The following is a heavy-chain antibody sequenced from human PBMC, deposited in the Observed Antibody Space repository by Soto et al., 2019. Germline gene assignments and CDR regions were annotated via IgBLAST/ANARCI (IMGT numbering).Heavy chain of an antibody. CDR3: AREGRHFDY. Sequence: QVQLVQSGTEVGEPGSSVTVSCKAYGGTFTRSAISWVRQAPGQGLEWMGGIIPIFGTPHYAQKYQGRVTITADTFTNTAYMELTRLTSDDTAVYFCAREGRHFDYWGQGTLVTVSS. V-gene: IGHV1-69*06. J-gene: IGHJ4*02. CDR1: GGTFTRSA. CDR2: IIPIFGTP.